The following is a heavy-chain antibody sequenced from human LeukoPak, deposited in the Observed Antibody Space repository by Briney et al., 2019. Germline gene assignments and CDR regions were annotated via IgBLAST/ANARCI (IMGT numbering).Heavy chain of an antibody. V-gene: IGHV4-34*01. Sequence: SETLSLTCAVYGGSFSGYYWSWIRQPPGKGQEWIGEINHSGSTNYNPSLKSRVTISVDTSKNQFSLKLSSVTAADTAVYYCARVGSSWCFDYWGQGTLVTVSS. CDR3: ARVGSSWCFDY. CDR2: INHSGST. J-gene: IGHJ4*02. CDR1: GGSFSGYY. D-gene: IGHD6-13*01.